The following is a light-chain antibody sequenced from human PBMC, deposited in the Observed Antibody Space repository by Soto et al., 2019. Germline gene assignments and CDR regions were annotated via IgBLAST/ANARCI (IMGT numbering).Light chain of an antibody. CDR2: EDN. CDR3: CSYAPISTVV. CDR1: SSDVGSYNL. Sequence: SALTQPASVSGSPGQSITISCTGTSSDVGSYNLVSWYQQHPGKAPKLMIYEDNKRPSGVSNRFSGSKSGNTASLTISGLQAEDEAHYYCCSYAPISTVVFGGGTKLTVL. V-gene: IGLV2-23*01. J-gene: IGLJ3*02.